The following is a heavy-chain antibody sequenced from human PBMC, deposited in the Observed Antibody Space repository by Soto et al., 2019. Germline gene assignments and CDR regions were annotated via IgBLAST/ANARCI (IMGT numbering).Heavy chain of an antibody. CDR2: INSDGSST. CDR3: ARRYYDFGSGDYSPIDY. V-gene: IGHV3-74*01. J-gene: IGHJ4*02. CDR1: GFTFSSYW. Sequence: EVQLVESGGGLVQPGGSLRLSCAASGFTFSSYWMHWVRQAPGKGLVWVSRINSDGSSTSYADSVKGRFTISRDNAQNTLYLQMNSLSAEDTAVYYCARRYYDFGSGDYSPIDYWGQGTLVTVSS. D-gene: IGHD3-3*01.